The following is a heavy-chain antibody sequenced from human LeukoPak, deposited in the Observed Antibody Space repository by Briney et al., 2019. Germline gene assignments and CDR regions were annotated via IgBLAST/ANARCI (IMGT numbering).Heavy chain of an antibody. CDR1: GFTFSSYA. CDR2: IGAGGTFT. D-gene: IGHD4-11*01. V-gene: IGHV3-23*01. Sequence: GGSLRLSCTASGFTFSSYAMNWVRQAPGKGLEWVSGIGAGGTFTYYADSVKGRFTIFRDNSRNTLCLQMNSLRADDTAVYYCAKDLDYTTCGYYFDYWGQGTLVTVSS. J-gene: IGHJ4*02. CDR3: AKDLDYTTCGYYFDY.